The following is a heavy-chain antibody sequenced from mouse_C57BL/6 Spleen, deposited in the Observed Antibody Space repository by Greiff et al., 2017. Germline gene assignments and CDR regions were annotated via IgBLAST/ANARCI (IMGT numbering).Heavy chain of an antibody. CDR3: TREWKLRSGFAY. D-gene: IGHD1-3*01. CDR2: IYPGSGNT. Sequence: VHLQQSGADLVRPGASVKLSCKASGYTFTDYYITWVKQRPGQGLEWIARIYPGSGNTYYNDKFKGKATLTADNSSSTSYMLLSSLTAEDSADYFCTREWKLRSGFAYWGQGTLVTVSA. J-gene: IGHJ3*01. V-gene: IGHV1-76*01. CDR1: GYTFTDYY.